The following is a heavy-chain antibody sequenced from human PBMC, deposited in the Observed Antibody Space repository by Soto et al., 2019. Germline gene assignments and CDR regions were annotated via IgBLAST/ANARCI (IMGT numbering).Heavy chain of an antibody. D-gene: IGHD6-19*01. V-gene: IGHV4-30-2*01. J-gene: IGHJ4*02. Sequence: QLQLQESGSGLVKHSQTLSLTCAVSGGSISSGGYSWSWIRQPPGKGLAWIGYIYHGSTYYNPSLKSRGTNSVDRTKNHCSQKLNSVTAADTAGYYCSRAGGLGAVAVDYWGQGTLVTVSS. CDR1: GGSISSGGYS. CDR2: IYHGST. CDR3: SRAGGLGAVAVDY.